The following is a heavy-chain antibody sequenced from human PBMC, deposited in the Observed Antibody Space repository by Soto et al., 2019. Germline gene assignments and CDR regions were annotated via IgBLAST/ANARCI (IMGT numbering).Heavy chain of an antibody. D-gene: IGHD2-21*02. CDR2: RSYSGST. CDR1: GGSISSGDYY. V-gene: IGHV4-31*03. CDR3: AREGGLAYCGGDCLYHWFDT. J-gene: IGHJ5*02. Sequence: QVQLQESGPGLVKPSQTLSLTCTVSGGSISSGDYYWSWVRQHPGKGLEWIGYRSYSGSTYYNPSLKSRVTIVVDTSRNQFSLRLSSVTAADTAVYYCAREGGLAYCGGDCLYHWFDTWGQGTLVTVSS.